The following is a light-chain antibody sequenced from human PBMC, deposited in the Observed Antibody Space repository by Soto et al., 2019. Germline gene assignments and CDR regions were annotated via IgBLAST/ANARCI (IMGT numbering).Light chain of an antibody. CDR1: SSNVGGNP. CDR3: ASWDDSLNGPV. CDR2: TNT. V-gene: IGLV1-44*01. J-gene: IGLJ1*01. Sequence: QSVLTQPPSASGTPGQRVTISCSGSSSNVGGNPVNWYQHVPTTAPKLLIYTNTQRPSGVPDRVSGSKSGTSASLAISGLQSEDEADDYCASWDDSLNGPVFGTGTKLTVL.